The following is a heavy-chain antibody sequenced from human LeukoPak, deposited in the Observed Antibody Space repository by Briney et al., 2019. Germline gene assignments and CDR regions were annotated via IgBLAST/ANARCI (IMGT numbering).Heavy chain of an antibody. D-gene: IGHD3-16*01. V-gene: IGHV4-31*03. CDR3: ARGVNYLGQLRYSDF. Sequence: SETLSLTCTVSAGSITVGGHFWSWIRQHPEKGLESIGYIYYGGSTYYNPSLKSRLTLSVDTSKNQFSLQLRSVTAADTAIYFCARGVNYLGQLRYSDFWGQGTLVTVSS. CDR2: IYYGGST. CDR1: AGSITVGGHF. J-gene: IGHJ4*02.